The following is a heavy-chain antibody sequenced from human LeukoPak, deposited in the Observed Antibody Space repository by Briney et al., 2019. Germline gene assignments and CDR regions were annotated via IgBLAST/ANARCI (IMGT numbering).Heavy chain of an antibody. J-gene: IGHJ4*02. CDR2: INPNSGGT. V-gene: IGHV1-2*02. D-gene: IGHD1-1*01. CDR1: GYTFTGYY. Sequence: ASVKVSCKASGYTFTGYYMHWVREAPGQGLEWMGWINPNSGGTNYAQKFQGRVTMTRDTSISTAYMELSRLRSDDTAVYYCARDSASYNWNVDYFDYWGQGTLVTVSS. CDR3: ARDSASYNWNVDYFDY.